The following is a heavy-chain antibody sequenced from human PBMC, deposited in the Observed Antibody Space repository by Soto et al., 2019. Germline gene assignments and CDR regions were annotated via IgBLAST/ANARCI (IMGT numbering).Heavy chain of an antibody. D-gene: IGHD6-6*01. CDR3: ASSSPFHY. Sequence: PSETLFLTCSVSSASLSSSTYYWSWIRQPPGRGTEWIGSIYYSGNTYYKPSLKSRVSISIDTSRNQFSLKLTSVTAADTGVYYCASSSPFHYWGPGILVTVSS. CDR1: SASLSSSTYY. V-gene: IGHV4-39*01. CDR2: IYYSGNT. J-gene: IGHJ4*02.